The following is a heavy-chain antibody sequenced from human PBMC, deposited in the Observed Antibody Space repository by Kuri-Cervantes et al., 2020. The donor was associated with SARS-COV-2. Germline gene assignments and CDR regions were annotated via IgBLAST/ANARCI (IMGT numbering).Heavy chain of an antibody. D-gene: IGHD4/OR15-4a*01. V-gene: IGHV4-59*11. Sequence: SETLSLTCSISGGSLERHYWSWFRQPPGKGLEWIGSIYYSGSTYYNPSLKSRVTISVDTSKNQFSLKLSSVTAADTAVYYCARDPNANHNNWFDPWGQGTLVTVSS. J-gene: IGHJ5*02. CDR2: IYYSGST. CDR3: ARDPNANHNNWFDP. CDR1: GGSLERHY.